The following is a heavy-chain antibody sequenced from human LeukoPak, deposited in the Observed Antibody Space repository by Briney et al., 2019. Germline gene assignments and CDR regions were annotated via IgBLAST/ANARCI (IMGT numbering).Heavy chain of an antibody. J-gene: IGHJ6*03. CDR1: GYTLTGYY. V-gene: IGHV1-2*02. Sequence: ASVKVSCKASGYTLTGYYMHWVRQAPGQGLEWMGWISAYNGNTNYAQKFQDRVTMTRDMSTGTVYMELSSLKSDDTAVYFCAREVSGGSLLGYYYMDVWGKGTTVTVSS. D-gene: IGHD1-26*01. CDR3: AREVSGGSLLGYYYMDV. CDR2: ISAYNGNT.